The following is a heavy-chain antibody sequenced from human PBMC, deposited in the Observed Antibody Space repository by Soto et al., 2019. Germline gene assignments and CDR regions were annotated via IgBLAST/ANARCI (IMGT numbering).Heavy chain of an antibody. V-gene: IGHV1-69*12. CDR1: GGTFSSYA. J-gene: IGHJ4*02. D-gene: IGHD3-3*01. CDR3: AREGVPYDFWSGPCDY. Sequence: QVQLVQSGAEVKKPGSSVKVSCKASGGTFSSYAISWVRQAPGQGLEWMGGIIPIFGTANYAQKFQGRVTITADESTSTAYMELSSLRSEDTAVHYCAREGVPYDFWSGPCDYWGQGTLVTVSS. CDR2: IIPIFGTA.